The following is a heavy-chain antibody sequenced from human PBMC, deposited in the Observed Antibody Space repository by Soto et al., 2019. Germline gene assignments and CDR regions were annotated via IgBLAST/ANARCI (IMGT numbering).Heavy chain of an antibody. CDR2: IYYSGTT. CDR1: GGSIRSYY. J-gene: IGHJ5*01. CDR3: ARAEETGGNWFYP. V-gene: IGHV4-59*01. Sequence: PSETLSLTCTVSGGSIRSYYWSWIRQPPGKRLEWIGHIYYSGTTNYNPSLKSRITMSVDTSKNQFSLKLSSVTAADTAVYYCARAEETGGNWFYPWGQGTLVTVSS. D-gene: IGHD1-1*01.